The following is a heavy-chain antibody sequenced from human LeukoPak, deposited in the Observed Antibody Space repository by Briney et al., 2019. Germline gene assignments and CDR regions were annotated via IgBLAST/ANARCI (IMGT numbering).Heavy chain of an antibody. V-gene: IGHV4-30-4*01. J-gene: IGHJ4*02. D-gene: IGHD3/OR15-3a*01. CDR3: ARALGTGVYYFDY. CDR1: GGSISSGDYY. CDR2: IYYSGST. Sequence: PSETLSLTCTVSGGSISSGDYYWSWIRQPPGKGLEWIGYIYYSGSTYCNPSLKSRITISVDTSKNQFSLKLSSVTAADTAVYYCARALGTGVYYFDYWGQGTLVTVSS.